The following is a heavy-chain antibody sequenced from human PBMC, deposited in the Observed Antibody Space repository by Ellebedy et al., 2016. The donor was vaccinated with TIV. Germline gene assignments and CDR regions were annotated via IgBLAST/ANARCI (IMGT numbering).Heavy chain of an antibody. V-gene: IGHV3-23*01. CDR1: GFTFSTYA. J-gene: IGHJ4*02. CDR3: ALNRGDYGNYFDH. CDR2: LTTGGVT. D-gene: IGHD4-17*01. Sequence: GESLKISCVVSGFTFSTYAMRWFRQAPGKGLEWVSALTTGGVTFYADSVKGRFTISRDSSKNTLYLQMSSLRAEDTAVYYCALNRGDYGNYFDHWGQGTLVTVSS.